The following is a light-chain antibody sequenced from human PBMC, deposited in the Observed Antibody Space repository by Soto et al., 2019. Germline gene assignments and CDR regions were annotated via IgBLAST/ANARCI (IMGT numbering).Light chain of an antibody. J-gene: IGLJ1*01. V-gene: IGLV2-23*01. CDR2: EGD. CDR3: CSFARSTTFYV. Sequence: QSVLTQPASVSGSPGQSITISCSGTSSDVGSSNLVSWYQQHPGKAPKLIIFEGDRRPSGVSGRFSGSKSGNTASLTISGLQAEDVADYYCCSFARSTTFYVFGTGTKVTVL. CDR1: SSDVGSSNL.